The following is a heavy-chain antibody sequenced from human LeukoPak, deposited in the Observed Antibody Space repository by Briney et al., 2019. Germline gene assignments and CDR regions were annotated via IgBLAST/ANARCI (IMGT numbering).Heavy chain of an antibody. CDR1: GGSFSGYY. D-gene: IGHD7-27*01. CDR3: TSSQTGDYFDY. Sequence: SETLSLTCAVYGGSFSGYYWNWIRQPPGKGLEWLGEVNHSGSTNYNPSLKSRVTISVDRSKNQFSLKLNSVTAADTAVYYCTSSQTGDYFDYWGQGILVTVSS. V-gene: IGHV4-34*01. J-gene: IGHJ4*02. CDR2: VNHSGST.